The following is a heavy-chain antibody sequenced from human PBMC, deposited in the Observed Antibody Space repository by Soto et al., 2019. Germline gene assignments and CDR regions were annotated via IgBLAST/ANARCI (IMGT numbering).Heavy chain of an antibody. Sequence: EVQLVESGGGLVKPGGSLRLSCAASGFTFSSYSMNWVRQAPGKGLEWVSSISSSSSYIYYADSVKGRFTISRDNAKNSLYLQMNSLRAEDTAVYYCARDVDTAMVRGMDVWGQGTMVTVSS. CDR3: ARDVDTAMVRGMDV. CDR1: GFTFSSYS. D-gene: IGHD5-18*01. J-gene: IGHJ3*01. CDR2: ISSSSSYI. V-gene: IGHV3-21*01.